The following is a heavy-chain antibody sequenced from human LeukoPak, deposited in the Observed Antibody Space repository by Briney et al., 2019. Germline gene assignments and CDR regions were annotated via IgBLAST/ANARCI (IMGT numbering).Heavy chain of an antibody. CDR3: ARGGVVAAAQWLDP. CDR2: FIPILGTA. J-gene: IGHJ5*02. D-gene: IGHD2-15*01. Sequence: GASVKVSCKASGGTFSDYALNWVRQAPGQGLEWMGVFIPILGTANSTQKFQGRVTITADISTNTVYMELSSLRSEDTAVYYCARGGVVAAAQWLDPWGQGTLVTVSS. V-gene: IGHV1-69*10. CDR1: GGTFSDYA.